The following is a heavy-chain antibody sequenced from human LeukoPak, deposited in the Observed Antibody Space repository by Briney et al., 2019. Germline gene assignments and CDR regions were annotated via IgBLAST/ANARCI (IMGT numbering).Heavy chain of an antibody. CDR2: MNPNSGNT. D-gene: IGHD2-2*01. J-gene: IGHJ6*03. V-gene: IGHV1-8*03. Sequence: GASVNVSCKASGYTFTSYDINWVRQATGQGLEWMGWMNPNSGNTGYAQKFQGRVTITRNTSISTAYMELSSLRSEDTAVYYCARADVVVVVPAASYYYYYMDVWGKGTTATVSS. CDR3: ARADVVVVVPAASYYYYYMDV. CDR1: GYTFTSYD.